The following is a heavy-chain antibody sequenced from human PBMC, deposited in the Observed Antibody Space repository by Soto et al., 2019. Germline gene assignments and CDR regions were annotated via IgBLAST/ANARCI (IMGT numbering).Heavy chain of an antibody. Sequence: PGGSLRLSCAASGFTFSSYAMSWVRQAPGKGLEWVSAISGSGGSTYYADSVKGRFTISRDNSKNTLYLQMNSLRAEDTAVYYCAKDTLVVTAIPTSRFDYWGQGTLVTVSS. CDR3: AKDTLVVTAIPTSRFDY. CDR1: GFTFSSYA. CDR2: ISGSGGST. D-gene: IGHD2-21*02. J-gene: IGHJ4*02. V-gene: IGHV3-23*01.